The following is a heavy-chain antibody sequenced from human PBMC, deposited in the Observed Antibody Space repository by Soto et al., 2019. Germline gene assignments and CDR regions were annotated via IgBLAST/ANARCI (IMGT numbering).Heavy chain of an antibody. J-gene: IGHJ4*02. V-gene: IGHV3-23*01. D-gene: IGHD4-17*01. Sequence: SGFTFSSYAMSWVRQAPGKGLEWVSAISGSGDTTYYADSVKGRFTISRDNSKNTLYLQMNSLRVEDTAVYYCAKEVVPRQMTTVPYYFDYWGQGTLVTVSS. CDR1: GFTFSSYA. CDR2: ISGSGDTT. CDR3: AKEVVPRQMTTVPYYFDY.